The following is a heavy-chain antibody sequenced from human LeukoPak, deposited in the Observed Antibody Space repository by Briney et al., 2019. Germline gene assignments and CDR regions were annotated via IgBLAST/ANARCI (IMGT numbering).Heavy chain of an antibody. J-gene: IGHJ1*01. CDR2: IYHSGRT. V-gene: IGHV4-59*01. D-gene: IGHD2-2*01. Sequence: SETLSLTCSVSGGALSSYYWSWIRQPPGKGLEWIGYIYHSGRTKYNPSLKSRVTMSVDTSKNQFSLNLTSVTAADTAVYYCARDGPAANYFQGWGRGTLVTVSS. CDR1: GGALSSYY. CDR3: ARDGPAANYFQG.